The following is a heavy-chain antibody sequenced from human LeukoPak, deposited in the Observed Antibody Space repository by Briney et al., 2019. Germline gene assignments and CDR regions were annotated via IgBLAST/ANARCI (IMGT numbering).Heavy chain of an antibody. CDR3: ARLKRRSESSWYFDL. V-gene: IGHV4-39*01. J-gene: IGHJ2*01. Sequence: PSETLSLTCTVSGGSISSSSYYWGWIRQPPGKGLEWIGSIYYSGSTYYNPSLKSRVTISVDTSKNQFSLKLSSVTAADTAVYYCARLKRRSESSWYFDLWGRGTLVTVSS. CDR2: IYYSGST. CDR1: GGSISSSSYY. D-gene: IGHD3-10*01.